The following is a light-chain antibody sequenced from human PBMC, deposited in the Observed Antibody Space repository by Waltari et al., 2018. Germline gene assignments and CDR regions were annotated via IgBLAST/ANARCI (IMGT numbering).Light chain of an antibody. Sequence: EIVMTQSPATLSVSPGERATLSCRASQSIASNLAWYQHKPGQAPRLLIYAASTRATGIPARFSGSGSGTELTLTISSLQSEDFAVYYCQQYNSWPRTFGQGTKVEVK. J-gene: IGKJ1*01. CDR2: AAS. CDR1: QSIASN. V-gene: IGKV3-15*01. CDR3: QQYNSWPRT.